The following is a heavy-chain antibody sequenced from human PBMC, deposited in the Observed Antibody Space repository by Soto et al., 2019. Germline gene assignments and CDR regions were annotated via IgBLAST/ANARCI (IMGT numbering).Heavy chain of an antibody. J-gene: IGHJ4*02. D-gene: IGHD1-1*01. CDR3: ARDRDWNDGFDY. CDR1: GFTVSSNY. Sequence: GGSLRLSCAASGFTVSSNYMSWVRQAPGKGLEWVSVIYRGGSTYYTDSVKGRFTISRHNSKNTVYLEMNSLRTEDTAVYYCARDRDWNDGFDYWGQGTLVTVSS. V-gene: IGHV3-53*04. CDR2: IYRGGST.